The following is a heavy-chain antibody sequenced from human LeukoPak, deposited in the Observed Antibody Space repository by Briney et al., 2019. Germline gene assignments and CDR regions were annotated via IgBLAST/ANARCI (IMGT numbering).Heavy chain of an antibody. D-gene: IGHD3-10*01. J-gene: IGHJ5*02. CDR3: ARVARRFGEFSRVFDP. CDR1: GGSISSGGYY. CDR2: IYYSGST. V-gene: IGHV4-31*03. Sequence: SETLSLTCTVSGGSISSGGYYWSWIRQHPGKGLEWIGYIYYSGSTYYNPSLKSRVTISVDTSKNRFSLKLSFVTAADTAVYYCARVARRFGEFSRVFDPWGQGTLVTVSS.